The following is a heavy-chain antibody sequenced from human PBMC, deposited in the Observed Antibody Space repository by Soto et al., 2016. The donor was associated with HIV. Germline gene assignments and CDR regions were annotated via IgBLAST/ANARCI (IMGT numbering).Heavy chain of an antibody. V-gene: IGHV3-23*01. CDR2: ISGSGGRT. D-gene: IGHD3-22*01. CDR1: GFNFSNYA. CDR3: AKHSRSSSFYDNSGRGKYYFDS. J-gene: IGHJ4*02. Sequence: EVQLLESGGNFAQPGGSLRLSCAASGFNFSNYAMSWVRQAPGRGLEWVSSISGSGGRTYYIDSVKGRFTISRDNSKNTLYLQMKSLRAEDTALFLCAKHSRSSSFYDNSGRGKYYFDSWGPGTLVSVSS.